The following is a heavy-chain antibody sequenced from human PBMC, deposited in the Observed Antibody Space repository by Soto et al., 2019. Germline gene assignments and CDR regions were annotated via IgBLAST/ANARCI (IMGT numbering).Heavy chain of an antibody. Sequence: ASVKVSCKASGYTFTGYYMHWVRQAPGQGLEWMGWINPNSGGTNYAQKFQGWVTMTRDTSISTAYMELSRLRSDDTAVYYCARAGPSYDILTGYYYYYYRMDVWGQGTXVPVSS. V-gene: IGHV1-2*04. CDR3: ARAGPSYDILTGYYYYYYRMDV. CDR2: INPNSGGT. CDR1: GYTFTGYY. D-gene: IGHD3-9*01. J-gene: IGHJ6*02.